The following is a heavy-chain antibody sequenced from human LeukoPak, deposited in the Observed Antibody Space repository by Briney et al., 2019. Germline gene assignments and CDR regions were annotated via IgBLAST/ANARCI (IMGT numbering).Heavy chain of an antibody. J-gene: IGHJ5*02. CDR3: IVFGDSNH. Sequence: GGSLRLSCAASGFTVSSNYMSWVRQAPGKGLEWVSAIHTSGDTCYADSVKGRFTISRDTSKNTLYLQINSLRVEDTAVYYCIVFGDSNHWGQGTLVAVSS. CDR1: GFTVSSNY. V-gene: IGHV3-53*01. CDR2: IHTSGDT. D-gene: IGHD4-17*01.